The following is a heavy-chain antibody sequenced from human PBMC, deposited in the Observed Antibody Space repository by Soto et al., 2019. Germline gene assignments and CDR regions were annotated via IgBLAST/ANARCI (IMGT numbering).Heavy chain of an antibody. CDR1: GFTFSSYA. V-gene: IGHV3-30-3*01. D-gene: IGHD2-2*01. CDR3: ARDGAPWGYQLHNWFDP. CDR2: ISYDGSNK. J-gene: IGHJ5*02. Sequence: PGGSLRLSCAASGFTFSSYAMHWVRQAPGKGLEWVAVISYDGSNKYYADSVKGRFTISRDNSKNTLYLQMNSLRAEDTAVYYCARDGAPWGYQLHNWFDPWGQGTLVTVSS.